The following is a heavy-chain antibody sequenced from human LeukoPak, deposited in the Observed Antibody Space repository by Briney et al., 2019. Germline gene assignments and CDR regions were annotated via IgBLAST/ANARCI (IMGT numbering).Heavy chain of an antibody. D-gene: IGHD2-21*01. Sequence: GRSLRPSRAASGSISRSYGMSWVRHPAGKWLESVSCIISSGGTTHYAHSVPGRLSLSTDHTTNTMYLQMTSLRAEDTSVYDCANDLLRCGYRSWFDYWGQGTLVTVSS. CDR3: ANDLLRCGYRSWFDY. V-gene: IGHV3-23*01. J-gene: IGHJ5*01. CDR1: GSISRSYG. CDR2: IISSGGTT.